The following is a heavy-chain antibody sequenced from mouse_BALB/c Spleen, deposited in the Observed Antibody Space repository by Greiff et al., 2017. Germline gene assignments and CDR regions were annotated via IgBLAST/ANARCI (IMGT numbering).Heavy chain of an antibody. CDR3: ARRDGNYVRAMDY. J-gene: IGHJ4*01. D-gene: IGHD2-1*01. V-gene: IGHV5-17*02. Sequence: EVQRVESGGGLVQPGGYRKLSCAASGFTFSSFGMHWVRQAPEKGLEWVAYISSGSSTIYYADTVKGRFTISRDNPKNTLFLQMTSLRSEDTAMYYCARRDGNYVRAMDYWGQGTSVTVSS. CDR1: GFTFSSFG. CDR2: ISSGSSTI.